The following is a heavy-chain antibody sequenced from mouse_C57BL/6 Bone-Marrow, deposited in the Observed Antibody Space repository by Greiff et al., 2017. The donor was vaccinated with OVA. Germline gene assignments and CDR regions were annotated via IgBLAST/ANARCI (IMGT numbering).Heavy chain of an antibody. J-gene: IGHJ2*01. Sequence: VQLKESGPGLVKPSQSLSLTCSVTGYSITSGYYWNWIRQFPGNKLEWMGYISYDGSNNYNPSLKNRISITRDTSKNQFFLKLNSVTTEDTATYYCARGDYYGSSHRYYFDYWGQGTTLTVSS. D-gene: IGHD1-1*01. CDR2: ISYDGSN. V-gene: IGHV3-6*01. CDR1: GYSITSGYY. CDR3: ARGDYYGSSHRYYFDY.